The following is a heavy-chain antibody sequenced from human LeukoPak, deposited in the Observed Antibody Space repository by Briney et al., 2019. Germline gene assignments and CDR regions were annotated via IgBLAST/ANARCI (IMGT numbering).Heavy chain of an antibody. CDR2: IDSGSGNI. Sequence: GGSLRLSCAASGFTFSSHSMNWVRQAPGKGLEWLSYIDSGSGNIYYRDSVKGRFTISRDNAQDSPYLQMDSLRDEDTAVYYCAREDDDWGPNTLDVWGQGTVVTVSS. CDR3: AREDDDWGPNTLDV. D-gene: IGHD7-27*01. CDR1: GFTFSSHS. V-gene: IGHV3-48*02. J-gene: IGHJ3*01.